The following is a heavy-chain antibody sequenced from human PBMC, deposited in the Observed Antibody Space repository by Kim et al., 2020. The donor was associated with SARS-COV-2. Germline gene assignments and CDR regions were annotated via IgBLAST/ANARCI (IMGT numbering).Heavy chain of an antibody. CDR1: GFTFSSYA. CDR2: ISGSGGST. Sequence: GGSLRLSCAASGFTFSSYAMSWVRQAPGKGLEWVSAISGSGGSTYYADSVKGRFTISRDKSKNTLYLQMNSLRAEDTAVYYCAKTSGYSSSWSTLADYWGQGTLVTVSS. J-gene: IGHJ4*02. CDR3: AKTSGYSSSWSTLADY. D-gene: IGHD6-13*01. V-gene: IGHV3-23*01.